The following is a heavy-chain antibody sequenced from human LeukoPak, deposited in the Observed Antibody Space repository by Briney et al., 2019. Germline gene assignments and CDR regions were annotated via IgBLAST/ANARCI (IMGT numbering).Heavy chain of an antibody. Sequence: SVKVYCKASGGTFSSYAISWVRQAPGQGLEWMGGIIPIFGTANYAQKFQGRVTITADESTSTAYMEPSSLRSEDTAVYYCARDYDFWSGYFGFDPWGQGTLVTVSS. V-gene: IGHV1-69*13. CDR2: IIPIFGTA. D-gene: IGHD3-3*01. CDR1: GGTFSSYA. J-gene: IGHJ5*02. CDR3: ARDYDFWSGYFGFDP.